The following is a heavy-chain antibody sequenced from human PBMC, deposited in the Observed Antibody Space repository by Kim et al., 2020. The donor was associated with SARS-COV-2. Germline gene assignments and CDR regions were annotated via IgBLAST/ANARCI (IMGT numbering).Heavy chain of an antibody. D-gene: IGHD6-19*01. CDR3: ARVLTSGWSYFDY. V-gene: IGHV3-21*04. Sequence: SADAGQASFTISRDNARSSLFLQMNSLRAEDTAVYYGARVLTSGWSYFDYWGQGTLVTVSS. J-gene: IGHJ4*02.